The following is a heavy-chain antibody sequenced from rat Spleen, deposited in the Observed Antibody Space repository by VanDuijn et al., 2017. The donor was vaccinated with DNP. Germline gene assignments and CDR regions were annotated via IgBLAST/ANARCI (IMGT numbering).Heavy chain of an antibody. CDR3: SSGGPDMIQGNWFAY. D-gene: IGHD2-3*01. Sequence: EVQLVESGGGLVQPGRSLKLSCAASGFIFNNYWMTWVRQAPAKGLEWVAIINPDGSTTYYPDTVKGRFMISKDDARNTGYLQMNNLRSEDTAMYYCSSGGPDMIQGNWFAYWGQGTLVTVSS. V-gene: IGHV5-35*01. CDR1: GFIFNNYW. CDR2: INPDGSTT. J-gene: IGHJ3*01.